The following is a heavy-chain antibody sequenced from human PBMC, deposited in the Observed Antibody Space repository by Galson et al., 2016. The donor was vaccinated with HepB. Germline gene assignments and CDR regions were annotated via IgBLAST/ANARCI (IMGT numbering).Heavy chain of an antibody. Sequence: SLRLSCAASGLSVSSDYMSWVRQALGKGLEWVAVISSGGYTYYAQSGKGRLTISRDNSKNTLYLQMNRLRAEDTAVYYCARATRYFDWRYQYGMDVWGKGTTVTVSS. D-gene: IGHD3-9*01. J-gene: IGHJ6*04. V-gene: IGHV3-53*01. CDR2: ISSGGYT. CDR3: ARATRYFDWRYQYGMDV. CDR1: GLSVSSDY.